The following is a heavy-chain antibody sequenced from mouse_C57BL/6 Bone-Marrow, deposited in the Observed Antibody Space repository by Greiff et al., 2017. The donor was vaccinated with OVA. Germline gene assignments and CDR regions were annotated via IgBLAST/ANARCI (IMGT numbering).Heavy chain of an antibody. CDR2: IDPVTGGT. CDR3: TRCYSNYYAMDY. Sequence: VQLQQSGAELVRPGASVTLSCKASGYTFTDYEMHWVKQTPVHGLEWIGAIDPVTGGTAYNQTFTGKAILTADKSSSTAYMELRSLTSENSAVYYCTRCYSNYYAMDYWGQGTAVTVSS. D-gene: IGHD2-5*01. V-gene: IGHV1-15*01. CDR1: GYTFTDYE. J-gene: IGHJ4*01.